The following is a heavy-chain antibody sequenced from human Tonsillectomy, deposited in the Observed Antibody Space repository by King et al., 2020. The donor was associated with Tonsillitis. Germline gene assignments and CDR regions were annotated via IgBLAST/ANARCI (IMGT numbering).Heavy chain of an antibody. CDR2: IYYSGST. CDR1: GGSISIYY. V-gene: IGHV4-59*01. CDR3: AGDRALNTMPHGPHFDY. D-gene: IGHD2-2*01. J-gene: IGHJ4*02. Sequence: VQLQESGPGLVKPSETLSLTCTVSGGSISIYYWSWLRQPPGKGLEWIGYIYYSGSTNYNPSLKSRVTISVDTSKNHFSLKLSSVTAADTAVYYCAGDRALNTMPHGPHFDYWGQGTLVTVSS.